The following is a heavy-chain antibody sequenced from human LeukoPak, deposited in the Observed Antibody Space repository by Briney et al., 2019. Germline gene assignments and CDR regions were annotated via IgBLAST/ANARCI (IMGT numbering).Heavy chain of an antibody. CDR1: GFTFDDYA. Sequence: GGSLRLSCAASGFTFDDYAMHWVRQAPGNGLEWVSGISWNSGSIGYADSVKGRFTISRDNAKNSLYLQMNSLRAEDTALYYCAKEERGYSGYDSYYYYGMDVWGQGTTVTVSS. CDR2: ISWNSGSI. J-gene: IGHJ6*02. V-gene: IGHV3-9*01. D-gene: IGHD5-12*01. CDR3: AKEERGYSGYDSYYYYGMDV.